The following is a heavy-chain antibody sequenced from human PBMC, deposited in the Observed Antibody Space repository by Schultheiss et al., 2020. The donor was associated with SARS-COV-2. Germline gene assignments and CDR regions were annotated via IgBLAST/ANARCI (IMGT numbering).Heavy chain of an antibody. J-gene: IGHJ4*02. V-gene: IGHV3-23*01. D-gene: IGHD6-13*01. CDR3: AKDKSRQQLALED. CDR1: GFTFSSYS. Sequence: GGSLRLSCAASGFTFSSYSMNWVRQAPEKGLDWVSGISGSGGSTYYADSVKGRFTISRDNSKNTVFLQMNSLRDEDTAIYYCAKDKSRQQLALEDWGPGTLVTVSS. CDR2: ISGSGGST.